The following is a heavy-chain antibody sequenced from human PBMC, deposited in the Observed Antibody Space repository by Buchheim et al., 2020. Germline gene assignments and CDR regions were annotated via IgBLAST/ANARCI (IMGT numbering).Heavy chain of an antibody. D-gene: IGHD6-19*01. CDR1: GFTFSSYA. CDR3: AKGGRFSGWYSDNWFDP. CDR2: ISGSGGST. V-gene: IGHV3-23*01. Sequence: EVQLLESGGGLVQPGGSLRLSCAASGFTFSSYAMSWVRQAPGKGLEWVSAISGSGGSTYYADSVKGRFTIPRDNSKNPPYLPMNSLRAEDTAVYYCAKGGRFSGWYSDNWFDPWGQGTL. J-gene: IGHJ5*02.